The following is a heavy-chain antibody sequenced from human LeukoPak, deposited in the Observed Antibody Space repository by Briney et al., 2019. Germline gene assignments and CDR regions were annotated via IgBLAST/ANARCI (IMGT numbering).Heavy chain of an antibody. CDR3: ARDHSGITMVRGVMGPYFDY. Sequence: GGSLRLSCAASGFTFSSYAMHWVRQAPGKGLEWVAVISYDGSNKYYADSVKGRFTISRDNSKNTLYLQMNSLRAEDTAVYYCARDHSGITMVRGVMGPYFDYWGQGTPVTVSS. CDR2: ISYDGSNK. J-gene: IGHJ4*02. V-gene: IGHV3-30*04. CDR1: GFTFSSYA. D-gene: IGHD3-10*01.